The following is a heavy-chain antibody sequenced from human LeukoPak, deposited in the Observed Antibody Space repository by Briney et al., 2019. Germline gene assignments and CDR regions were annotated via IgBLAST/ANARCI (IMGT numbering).Heavy chain of an antibody. J-gene: IGHJ5*02. CDR1: GGSINNYY. Sequence: PSETLSLTCTVSGGSINNYYWSWIRQPPGKGLEWIGYVYYSGSTNYNTSLKSRVTVSVDTSKNQFSLKVNSVTAADTAVYYCARGRGPPQRSWFDPWGQGTLVTVSS. V-gene: IGHV4-59*01. D-gene: IGHD3-10*01. CDR2: VYYSGST. CDR3: ARGRGPPQRSWFDP.